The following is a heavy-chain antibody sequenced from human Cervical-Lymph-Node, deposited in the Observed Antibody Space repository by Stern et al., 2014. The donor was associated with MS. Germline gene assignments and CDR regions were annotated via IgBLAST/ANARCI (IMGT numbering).Heavy chain of an antibody. CDR3: AKHACTGAACPFDL. Sequence: QVQLQESGPGLVKPSETLSLTCAVSGDSISSYTHYWAWIRQPPGKGLEWLGGVYYCGPTYYNPSIRSPATISVHTSKNHFPLGLNSVTAADTAVYYCAKHACTGAACPFDLWGQGTLVTVSS. CDR1: GDSISSYTHY. CDR2: VYYCGPT. V-gene: IGHV4-39*01. D-gene: IGHD2-8*02. J-gene: IGHJ4*02.